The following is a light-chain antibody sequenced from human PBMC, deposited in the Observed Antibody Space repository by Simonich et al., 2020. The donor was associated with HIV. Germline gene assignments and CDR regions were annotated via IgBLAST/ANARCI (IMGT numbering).Light chain of an antibody. Sequence: SSELTQDPAVSVSLGQTVRITCQGDSLRSYYASWYQQKPGKAPVLGIYGKNNRPSGIPHRFSGASSGNTASLTITGAQAEDEADYYCNSRDSSGNHLVFGGGTKLTVL. CDR2: GKN. J-gene: IGLJ3*02. V-gene: IGLV3-19*01. CDR3: NSRDSSGNHLV. CDR1: SLRSYY.